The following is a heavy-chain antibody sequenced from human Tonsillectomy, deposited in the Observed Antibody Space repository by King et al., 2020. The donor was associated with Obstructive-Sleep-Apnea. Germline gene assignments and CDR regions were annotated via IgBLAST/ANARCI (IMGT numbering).Heavy chain of an antibody. V-gene: IGHV3-49*03. CDR2: VRSKPFGGTT. CDR1: GFTFVDYA. Sequence: VQLVESGGGLVQPGRSLRLSCTGSGFTFVDYAMTWFRQAPGNGLEWVGFVRSKPFGGTTDYAASVKGRFAISRDDSKNIAYLQMDSLKTEDTGLYFCSRDDSYGSGSLTNWFDPWGQGTLVTVS. D-gene: IGHD3-10*01. J-gene: IGHJ5*02. CDR3: SRDDSYGSGSLTNWFDP.